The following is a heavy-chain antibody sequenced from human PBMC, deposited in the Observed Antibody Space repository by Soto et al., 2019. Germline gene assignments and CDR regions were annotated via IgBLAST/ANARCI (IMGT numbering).Heavy chain of an antibody. J-gene: IGHJ4*02. V-gene: IGHV3-21*01. Sequence: GGSVRLSCAASGFTFSSYSMNWVRQAPGKGLEWVSSISSSSSYIYYADSVKGRFTISRDNAKNSLYLQMNSLRAEDTAVYYCAKDFVGVLADYFDCWGQGTLVTVSS. CDR3: AKDFVGVLADYFDC. CDR2: ISSSSSYI. CDR1: GFTFSSYS. D-gene: IGHD3-10*01.